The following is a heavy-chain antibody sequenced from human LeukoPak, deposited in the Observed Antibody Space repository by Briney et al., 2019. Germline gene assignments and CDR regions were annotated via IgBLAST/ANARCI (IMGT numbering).Heavy chain of an antibody. J-gene: IGHJ2*01. V-gene: IGHV3-9*01. Sequence: GRSLRLSCAASGFTFDDYAMHWVRQAPGKGLEWVSGISWNSGSIGYADSVKGRFTISRDNAKNSLYLQMNSLRAEDTALYYCAKDPYGDLPHGYFDLWGRGTLVTVSS. CDR1: GFTFDDYA. CDR2: ISWNSGSI. CDR3: AKDPYGDLPHGYFDL. D-gene: IGHD4-17*01.